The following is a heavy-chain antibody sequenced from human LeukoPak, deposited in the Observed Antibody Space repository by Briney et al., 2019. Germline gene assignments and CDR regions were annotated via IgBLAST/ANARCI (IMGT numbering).Heavy chain of an antibody. CDR2: ISWNSGSI. V-gene: IGHV3-9*01. J-gene: IGHJ3*02. CDR3: AKGYYDFWSENAFDI. D-gene: IGHD3-3*01. CDR1: GFTFDDYA. Sequence: GGSLRLSCAASGFTFDDYAMHWVRQAPGKGLEWVSGISWNSGSIGYADSVKGRFTISRDNAKNSLYLQMNSLRVEDTAIYHCAKGYYDFWSENAFDIWGQGTRVTVSS.